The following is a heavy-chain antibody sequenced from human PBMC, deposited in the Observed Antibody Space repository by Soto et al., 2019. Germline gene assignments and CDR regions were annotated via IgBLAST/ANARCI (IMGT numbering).Heavy chain of an antibody. J-gene: IGHJ4*02. CDR2: IWYDGSNK. CDR3: AAGEPLNY. CDR1: GFTFSNYG. D-gene: IGHD3-10*01. V-gene: IGHV3-33*01. Sequence: QMQLVEYGGGVVQPGRSLRLSCAASGFTFSNYGMHWVRQAPGKGLEWVAIIWYDGSNKYYADSVKDRFTISRDNSKNTVSLQMNSLRAEDTAMYYCAAGEPLNYRGQGTLVTVSS.